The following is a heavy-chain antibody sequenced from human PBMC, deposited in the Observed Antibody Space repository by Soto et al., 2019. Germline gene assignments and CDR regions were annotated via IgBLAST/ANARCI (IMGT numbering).Heavy chain of an antibody. CDR3: ARLDTYYYDSSGYPGSYYFDY. Sequence: PSETLSLTCTVSGGSISSYYWSWIRQPPGKGLEWIGYIYYSGSTNYNPSLKSRVTISVDTSKNQFSLKLSSVTAADTAVYYCARLDTYYYDSSGYPGSYYFDYWGQGTLVTVSS. CDR2: IYYSGST. J-gene: IGHJ4*02. CDR1: GGSISSYY. D-gene: IGHD3-22*01. V-gene: IGHV4-59*01.